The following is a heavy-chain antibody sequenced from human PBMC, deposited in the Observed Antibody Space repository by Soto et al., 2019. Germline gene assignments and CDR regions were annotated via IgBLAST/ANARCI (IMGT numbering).Heavy chain of an antibody. Sequence: EVQLVESGGGLVQPGGSLRLSCVASGFTFSTDTMNWVRQAPGKGLEWVAHISVSGATRYYADSVKGRFTISRDNAKTSLYLEMDSLRNGGTAVYYCGRFFGSGFYYWGQGTLVTVSS. CDR3: GRFFGSGFYY. J-gene: IGHJ4*02. CDR2: ISVSGATR. D-gene: IGHD6-19*01. CDR1: GFTFSTDT. V-gene: IGHV3-48*02.